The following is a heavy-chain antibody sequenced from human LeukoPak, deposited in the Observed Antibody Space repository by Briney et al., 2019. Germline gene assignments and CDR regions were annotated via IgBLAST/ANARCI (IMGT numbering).Heavy chain of an antibody. CDR3: ARDVTAVVTPVSSAFDI. CDR2: INPNSGGT. D-gene: IGHD4-23*01. Sequence: ASVKVSCKASGYIFTDYYMHWVRQAPGQGLEWMGWINPNSGGTNYAQKFQGRVTMTRDTSISTAYMELSRLRSDDTAVYYCARDVTAVVTPVSSAFDIWGQGTMVTVSS. V-gene: IGHV1-2*02. J-gene: IGHJ3*02. CDR1: GYIFTDYY.